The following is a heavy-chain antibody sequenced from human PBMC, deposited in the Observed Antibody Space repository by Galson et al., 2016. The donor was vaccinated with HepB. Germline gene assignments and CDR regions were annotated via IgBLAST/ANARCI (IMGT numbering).Heavy chain of an antibody. J-gene: IGHJ6*04. CDR3: ARGRGMDV. Sequence: SLRLSCAASGFTFSDYGMNWVRQAPGKGLEWISYISSSSTTIYYADSVKGRFTISRDNAKNSLFLQMNSLRAEDTAVYYCARGRGMDVWGKGTTVTVSS. CDR2: ISSSSTTI. CDR1: GFTFSDYG. V-gene: IGHV3-48*01.